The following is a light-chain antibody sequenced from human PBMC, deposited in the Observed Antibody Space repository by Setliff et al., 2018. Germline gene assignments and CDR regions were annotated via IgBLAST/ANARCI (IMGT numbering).Light chain of an antibody. CDR2: EVT. V-gene: IGLV2-8*01. CDR1: SSDVGGYNY. CDR3: TFYSGSNNFF. Sequence: QSALTQPAAVSGSPGQSITISCAGTSSDVGGYNYVSWYQQHPGKAPKLMIYEVTKRPSGVSDRFSGSNSGNTASLTVSGLQAEDEADYYCTFYSGSNNFFFGSGTKVTVL. J-gene: IGLJ1*01.